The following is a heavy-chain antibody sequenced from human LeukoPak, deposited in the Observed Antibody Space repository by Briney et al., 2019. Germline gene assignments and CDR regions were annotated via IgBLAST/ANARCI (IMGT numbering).Heavy chain of an antibody. V-gene: IGHV3-49*03. D-gene: IGHD3-10*01. CDR2: IRTKFYGGTA. J-gene: IGHJ3*02. CDR3: ARVGRDRGFDI. Sequence: GGSLGLSCTSSGFTFEDYALTLLRQAPGKGLEWLGFIRTKFYGGTADYAASVKDRFTISRDDYKNIAYLQMDGLKSEDTALYYCARVGRDRGFDIWGQGTAVTVSS. CDR1: GFTFEDYA.